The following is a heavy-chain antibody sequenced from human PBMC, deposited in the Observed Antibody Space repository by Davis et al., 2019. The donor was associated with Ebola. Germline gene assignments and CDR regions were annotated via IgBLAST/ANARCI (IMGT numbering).Heavy chain of an antibody. V-gene: IGHV3-9*01. Sequence: PGGSLRLSFAASGFTFDDYAMHWVRQAPGKGLEWVSGISWNSGSIGYADSVKGRFTISRDNAKNSLYLQMNSLRAEDTALYYCAKELVDKGMDVWGQGTTVTVSS. D-gene: IGHD5-12*01. CDR2: ISWNSGSI. CDR1: GFTFDDYA. J-gene: IGHJ6*02. CDR3: AKELVDKGMDV.